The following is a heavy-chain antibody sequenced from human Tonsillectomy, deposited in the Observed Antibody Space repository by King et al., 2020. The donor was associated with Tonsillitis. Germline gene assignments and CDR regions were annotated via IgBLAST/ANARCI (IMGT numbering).Heavy chain of an antibody. V-gene: IGHV4-39*02. J-gene: IGHJ4*02. D-gene: IGHD6-19*01. CDR1: GGSISSSSYY. CDR2: IYYSGST. Sequence: QLQESGPGLVKPSETLSLTCTVSGGSISSSSYYWGWIRQPPGTGLEWIGSIYYSGSTYYNPSLKSRVTISVDTSKNQFSLKLRSVTAADTAVYYCARDGAVAGNYYLDYWGQGTLVTVSS. CDR3: ARDGAVAGNYYLDY.